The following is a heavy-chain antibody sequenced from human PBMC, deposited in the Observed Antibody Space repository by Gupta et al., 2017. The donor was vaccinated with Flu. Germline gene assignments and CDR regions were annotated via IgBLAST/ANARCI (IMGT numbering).Heavy chain of an antibody. V-gene: IGHV3-21*01. CDR3: ARLHFGDYGSFDS. J-gene: IGHJ4*02. CDR2: IRSDPNYR. CDR1: GFIFSNYG. D-gene: IGHD4-17*01. Sequence: EVQLVESGGGLVKPGGSLRLSCAASGFIFSNYGMNWVRQAPGKGLEWVASIRSDPNYRDYADSVNGRFTISRDNAKNSVYLEMNSLRADDTAVYYCARLHFGDYGSFDSWGQGTLVSVSS.